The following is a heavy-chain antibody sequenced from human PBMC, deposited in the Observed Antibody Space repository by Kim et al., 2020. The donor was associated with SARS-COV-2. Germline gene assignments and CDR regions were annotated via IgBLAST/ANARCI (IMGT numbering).Heavy chain of an antibody. CDR3: ARADGDTRNYGMDV. V-gene: IGHV3-13*01. J-gene: IGHJ6*02. Sequence: GGSLRLSCAASGFTFSSYDMHWVRQATGKGLEWVSAIGTAGDTYYPGSVKGRFTISRENAKNSLYLQMNSLRAGDTAVYYCARADGDTRNYGMDVWGQGTTVTVSS. D-gene: IGHD7-27*01. CDR1: GFTFSSYD. CDR2: IGTAGDT.